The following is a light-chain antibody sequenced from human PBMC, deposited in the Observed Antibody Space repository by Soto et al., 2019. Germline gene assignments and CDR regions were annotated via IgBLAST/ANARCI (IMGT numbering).Light chain of an antibody. V-gene: IGKV1D-12*01. J-gene: IGKJ4*01. CDR1: QGVSTW. CDR3: QQTTTFPRT. Sequence: DIPMTQSPSSVSASVGDRVTITCRASQGVSTWLAWYQQKPGKAPNLLIYTASSLQSGVPSRFSGSGSGTEFTLTISSLQPEDVATYYCQQTTTFPRTFGGGTKVEI. CDR2: TAS.